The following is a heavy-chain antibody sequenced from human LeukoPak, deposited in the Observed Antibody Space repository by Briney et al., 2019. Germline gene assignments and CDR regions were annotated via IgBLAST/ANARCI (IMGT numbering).Heavy chain of an antibody. D-gene: IGHD1-26*01. CDR3: ANYVGATGDY. V-gene: IGHV3-11*04. Sequence: GGSLRLSCAASGFTFSDYYMSWIRQAPGKGLECVAYVSSSGSTVYYADSVKGRFTISRDNSKNTLYLQMNSLRAEDTAVYYCANYVGATGDYWGQGTLVTVSS. CDR1: GFTFSDYY. J-gene: IGHJ4*02. CDR2: VSSSGSTV.